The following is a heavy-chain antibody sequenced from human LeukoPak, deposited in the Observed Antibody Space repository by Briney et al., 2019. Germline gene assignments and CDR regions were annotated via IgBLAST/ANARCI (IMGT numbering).Heavy chain of an antibody. D-gene: IGHD3-22*01. V-gene: IGHV3-53*01. Sequence: GGSLRLSCAASGFAVSNNYMSWVRQAPGKGLEWVSVIKIGGTTDYIGSVKGRFTISRDNSKNTLYLQMNSLRAEDTAVYYCARDAANYYDSSGLAYWGQGTLVTVSS. CDR2: IKIGGTT. CDR1: GFAVSNNY. J-gene: IGHJ4*02. CDR3: ARDAANYYDSSGLAY.